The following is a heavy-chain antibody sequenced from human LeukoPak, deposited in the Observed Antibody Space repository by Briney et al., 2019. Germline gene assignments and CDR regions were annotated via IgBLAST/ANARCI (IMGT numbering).Heavy chain of an antibody. CDR3: ARLYSGSYYDYFDY. CDR2: IYTSGST. D-gene: IGHD1-26*01. V-gene: IGHV4-59*10. CDR1: GGSFSGYY. Sequence: PSETLSLTCAVYGGSFSGYYWSWIRQPAGKGLEWIGRIYTSGSTNYNPSLKSRVTMSVDTSKNQFSLKLSSVTAADTAVYYCARLYSGSYYDYFDYWGQGTLVTVSS. J-gene: IGHJ4*02.